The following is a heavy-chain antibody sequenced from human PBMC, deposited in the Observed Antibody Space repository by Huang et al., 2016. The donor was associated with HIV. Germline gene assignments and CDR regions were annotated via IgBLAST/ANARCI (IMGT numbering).Heavy chain of an antibody. Sequence: EVELVESGGGLVKPGGSLRLSCAASGFAFGSYGMNWVRQAPGKGLELVAFIGSDSSYIYYADSVKGRVTIARDNAKSSIYLQLDSLRAEDTAVYYCAYQQWLVGGLNHWGQGTLVVVSS. J-gene: IGHJ5*02. V-gene: IGHV3-21*02. CDR3: AYQQWLVGGLNH. D-gene: IGHD6-19*01. CDR1: GFAFGSYG. CDR2: IGSDSSYI.